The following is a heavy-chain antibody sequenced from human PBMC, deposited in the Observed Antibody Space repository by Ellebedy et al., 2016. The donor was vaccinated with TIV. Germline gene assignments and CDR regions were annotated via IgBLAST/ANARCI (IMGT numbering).Heavy chain of an antibody. J-gene: IGHJ6*02. CDR1: GLTVTTNY. CDR3: AKGGRVQITDV. Sequence: PGGSLRLSCAASGLTVTTNYMSWVRQAPGKGLEWVSVIYSGGDIHYSDPVKGRFTISRDNSKNTLSLQMNSLRAEDTAVYYCAKGGRVQITDVWGQGTTVTVSS. CDR2: IYSGGDI. D-gene: IGHD1-1*01. V-gene: IGHV3-53*01.